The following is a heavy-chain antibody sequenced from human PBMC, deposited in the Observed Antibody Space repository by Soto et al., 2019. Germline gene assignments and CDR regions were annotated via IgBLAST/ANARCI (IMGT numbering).Heavy chain of an antibody. J-gene: IGHJ6*02. Sequence: QVQLQESGPGLVKPSGTLSLTCAVSGGSISSSNWWSWVRQPPGKGLEWIGEIYHSGSTNYNPSLKSRVTISVDKSKNQFSLKLSSVTATDTAVYYCARELGYCSGGSCNLESYYYYGMDVWGQGTTVTVSS. V-gene: IGHV4-4*02. CDR1: GGSISSSNW. D-gene: IGHD2-15*01. CDR2: IYHSGST. CDR3: ARELGYCSGGSCNLESYYYYGMDV.